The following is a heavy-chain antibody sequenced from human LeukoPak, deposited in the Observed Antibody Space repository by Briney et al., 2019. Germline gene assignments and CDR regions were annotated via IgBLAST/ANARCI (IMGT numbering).Heavy chain of an antibody. D-gene: IGHD3-9*01. CDR3: ARGRLSVRRYFVSPNSDY. CDR1: GGSISSSNW. J-gene: IGHJ4*02. V-gene: IGHV4-4*02. CDR2: INHSGST. Sequence: PSETLSLTCAVSGGSISSSNWWSWVRKPPGKGLEWIGEINHSGSTNYNPSLKSRVTISVDTSKNQFSLKLSSVTAADTAVYYCARGRLSVRRYFVSPNSDYWGQGTLVTVSS.